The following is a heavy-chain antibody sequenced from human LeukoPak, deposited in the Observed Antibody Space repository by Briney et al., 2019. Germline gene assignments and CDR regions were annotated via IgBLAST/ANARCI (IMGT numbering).Heavy chain of an antibody. CDR2: IYTSGSP. CDR3: ATSFRKRFLEPWDNWFDP. J-gene: IGHJ5*02. D-gene: IGHD3-3*01. Sequence: SETLSLTCTVSGGSISSYYCSWIRQPPGKGLEWIGHIYTSGSPDYNPSLKSRVTISVDTSKSQFSLNVTSVTAADTAVYYCATSFRKRFLEPWDNWFDPWGLGALVTVSS. V-gene: IGHV4-4*08. CDR1: GGSISSYY.